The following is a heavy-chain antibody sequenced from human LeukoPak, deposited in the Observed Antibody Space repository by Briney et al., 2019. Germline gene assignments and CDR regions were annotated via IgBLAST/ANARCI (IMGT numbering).Heavy chain of an antibody. V-gene: IGHV3-7*01. CDR1: GFSFNYFW. Sequence: GGSLRLSCAASGFSFNYFWMSWVRQAPGKGLEWVANIKQDGTEKYYADSVKGRFTISRDNAKKSLYLQMNSLRAEDTGVYYCARGPRDPSGYCSRGTCSPTYEVWGHGTLVTVSS. D-gene: IGHD2-15*01. J-gene: IGHJ4*01. CDR3: ARGPRDPSGYCSRGTCSPTYEV. CDR2: IKQDGTEK.